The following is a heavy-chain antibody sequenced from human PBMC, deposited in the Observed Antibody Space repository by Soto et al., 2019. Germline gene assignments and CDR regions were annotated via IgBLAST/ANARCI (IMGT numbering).Heavy chain of an antibody. J-gene: IGHJ6*02. CDR1: GYPFTSYY. Sequence: ASVKGSCTASGYPFTSYYMHWVRQAPGQGLEWMGIINPSGGSTSYAQKFQGRVTMTRDTSTSTVYMELSRLRSDDTAVYYCARGPRGHYDFSSWRHNRYYYYGMYVWGQGTTVTVSS. D-gene: IGHD3-3*01. V-gene: IGHV1-46*01. CDR2: INPSGGST. CDR3: ARGPRGHYDFSSWRHNRYYYYGMYV.